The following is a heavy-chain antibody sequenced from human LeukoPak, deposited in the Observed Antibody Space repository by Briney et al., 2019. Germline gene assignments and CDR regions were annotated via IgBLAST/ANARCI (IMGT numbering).Heavy chain of an antibody. CDR2: IYYSGST. CDR1: GGSISSSSYY. V-gene: IGHV4-39*01. D-gene: IGHD3-3*01. CDR3: ARHYYDFWSGYYTMWFDP. J-gene: IGHJ5*02. Sequence: SETLSLTCTVSGGSISSSSYYWGWIRQPPGKGLEWIGSIYYSGSTYYNPSLKSRVTISVDTSKNQFSLKLSSVTAADTAVYYCARHYYDFWSGYYTMWFDPWGQGTLVTVSS.